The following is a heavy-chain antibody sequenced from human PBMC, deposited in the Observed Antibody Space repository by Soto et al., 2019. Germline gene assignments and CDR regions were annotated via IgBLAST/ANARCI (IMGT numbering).Heavy chain of an antibody. V-gene: IGHV4-31*03. CDR1: GGSISSGGYY. Sequence: PSETLSLTCTVSGGSISSGGYYWSWIRQHPGKGLEWIGYIYYSGSTYYNPSLKSRVTISVDTSKNQFSLKLSSVTAADTAVYYCARGYSSGWYYYWGQGTLVTVSS. CDR3: ARGYSSGWYYY. J-gene: IGHJ4*02. CDR2: IYYSGST. D-gene: IGHD6-19*01.